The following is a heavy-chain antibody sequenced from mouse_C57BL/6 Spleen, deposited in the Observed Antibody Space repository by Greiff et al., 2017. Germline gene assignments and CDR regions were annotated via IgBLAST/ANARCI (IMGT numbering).Heavy chain of an antibody. CDR3: ARWGGSSGAWFAY. CDR1: GYSFTGYY. CDR2: INPSTGGT. D-gene: IGHD3-2*02. J-gene: IGHJ3*01. V-gene: IGHV1-42*01. Sequence: EVQLVESGPELVKPGASVTISCKASGYSFTGYYMNWVKQSPEKSLEWIGEINPSTGGTTYNQKFKAKATLTVDKSSSTAYMQLKSLTSEDSAVYYCARWGGSSGAWFAYWGQGTLVTVSA.